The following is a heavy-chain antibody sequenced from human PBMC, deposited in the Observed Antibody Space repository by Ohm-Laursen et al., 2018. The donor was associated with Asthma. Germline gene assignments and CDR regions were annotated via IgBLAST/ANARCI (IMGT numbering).Heavy chain of an antibody. D-gene: IGHD1-26*01. CDR1: GGTFSSYA. V-gene: IGHV1-2*06. Sequence: SVKVSCKASGGTFSSYAISWVRQAPGQGLEWMGRINPNSGATNYAQMFQGRVTVTRDTSISTAYMELSRLGSDDTTVYYCARGKVGVDWGQGTLVTVSS. J-gene: IGHJ4*02. CDR2: INPNSGAT. CDR3: ARGKVGVD.